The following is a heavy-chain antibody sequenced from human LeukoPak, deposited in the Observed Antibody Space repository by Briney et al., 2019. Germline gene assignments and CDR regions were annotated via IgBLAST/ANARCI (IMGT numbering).Heavy chain of an antibody. CDR3: AKSPGETAMPMA. CDR2: ISWNSGSI. Sequence: GGSLRLSCAASGFTFDDYAMHWVRQAPGKGLEWVSGISWNSGSIGYADSVKGRFTISRDNSKNTLYLQMNSLRAEDTAIYYCAKSPGETAMPMAWGQGTLVTVSS. CDR1: GFTFDDYA. D-gene: IGHD5-18*01. V-gene: IGHV3-9*01. J-gene: IGHJ5*02.